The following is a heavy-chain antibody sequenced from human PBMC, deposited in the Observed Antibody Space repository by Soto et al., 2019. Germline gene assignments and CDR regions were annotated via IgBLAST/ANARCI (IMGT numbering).Heavy chain of an antibody. Sequence: EVQLLESGGGLVQPGGSLRLACAASGFTFSSYAMSWVRQAPGKGLEWVSSINSGDSTYYADSVKGRFSISRDNSKNTLYLQMNSLRAEDTAVYYCAKRFPKPYYFVYWGQGTLVTVSS. CDR1: GFTFSSYA. CDR3: AKRFPKPYYFVY. CDR2: INSGDST. J-gene: IGHJ4*02. V-gene: IGHV3-23*01.